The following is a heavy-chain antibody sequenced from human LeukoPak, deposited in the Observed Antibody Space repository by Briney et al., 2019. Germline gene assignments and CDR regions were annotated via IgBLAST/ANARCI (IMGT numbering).Heavy chain of an antibody. CDR1: GGSISSSSYY. CDR2: IYYSGST. D-gene: IGHD2-21*02. Sequence: SETLSLTCTVSGGSISSSSYYWGWIRQPPGKGLEWIGSIYYSGSTYYNPSLKSRVTISVDTSKNQFSLKLSSVTAADTAVYYCAKGVKQIVVVTAQHYLDYWGQGTLVTVSS. J-gene: IGHJ4*02. V-gene: IGHV4-39*01. CDR3: AKGVKQIVVVTAQHYLDY.